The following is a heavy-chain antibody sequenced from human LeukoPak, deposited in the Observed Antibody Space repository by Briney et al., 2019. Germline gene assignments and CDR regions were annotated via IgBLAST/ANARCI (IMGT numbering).Heavy chain of an antibody. Sequence: ASVKVSCKASGYTFTSYGISWVRQAPGQGLEWMGWISAYNGNTNYAQKLKGRVTMTTDTSTSTAYMDLSSLRSDDTAVYSCARASDGGGYGHYYYYGMDVWGQGTTVTVSS. CDR1: GYTFTSYG. CDR3: ARASDGGGYGHYYYYGMDV. J-gene: IGHJ6*02. CDR2: ISAYNGNT. D-gene: IGHD5-12*01. V-gene: IGHV1-18*01.